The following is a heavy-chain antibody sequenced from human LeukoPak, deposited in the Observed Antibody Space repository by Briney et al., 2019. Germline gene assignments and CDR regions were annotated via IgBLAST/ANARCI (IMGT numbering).Heavy chain of an antibody. V-gene: IGHV4-59*01. D-gene: IGHD6-19*01. CDR1: GGSISSYY. CDR2: IYYTGSI. J-gene: IGHJ4*02. Sequence: PSETLSLTCTVSGGSISSYYWNWIRQPPGKALEWIGYIYYTGSINYNPSLKSRVTISVDTSKNQFSLKLTSVTAADTAVYYCARCRHSSGWTRFDYWGRGTLVTVSS. CDR3: ARCRHSSGWTRFDY.